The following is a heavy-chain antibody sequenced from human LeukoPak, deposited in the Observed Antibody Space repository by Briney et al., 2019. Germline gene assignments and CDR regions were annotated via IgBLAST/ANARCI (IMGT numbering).Heavy chain of an antibody. CDR3: ARGYYDSSGYYMFDY. J-gene: IGHJ4*02. V-gene: IGHV3-7*01. D-gene: IGHD3-22*01. CDR2: IKQDGSEK. CDR1: GFTFSSYW. Sequence: GGSLRLSCAASGFTFSSYWMSWVRQAPGKGLEWVANIKQDGSEKYYVDSVKGRFTISRDNAKNSLYLQMNSLRAEDTAVYYRARGYYDSSGYYMFDYWGQGTLVTVSS.